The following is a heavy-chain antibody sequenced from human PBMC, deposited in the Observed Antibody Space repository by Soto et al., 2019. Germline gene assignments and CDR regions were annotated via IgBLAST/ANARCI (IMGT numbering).Heavy chain of an antibody. CDR2: ISDYNGKT. J-gene: IGHJ6*02. D-gene: IGHD3-10*01. CDR1: GYTLSNYG. V-gene: IGHV1-18*01. Sequence: QVQLVQSGAEVRKPGASVKVSCKASGYTLSNYGLSWVRQEPGQGRDWLGWISDYNGKTHYAQKFQGRLIMTTDTSTRRVYVELGSLTSDDTAVYFCARDGYYAGSWSYSPPRYYGMGVWGQGTTVTVSS. CDR3: ARDGYYAGSWSYSPPRYYGMGV.